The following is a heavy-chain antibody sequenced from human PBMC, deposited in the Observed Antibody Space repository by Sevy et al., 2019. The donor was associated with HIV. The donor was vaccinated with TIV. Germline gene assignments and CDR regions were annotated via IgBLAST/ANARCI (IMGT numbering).Heavy chain of an antibody. V-gene: IGHV1-24*01. CDR2: FDPEDGET. CDR3: ATGGNLDYYDSSPPAY. J-gene: IGHJ4*02. Sequence: ASVKVSYKVSGYTLTELSMHWVRQAPGKGLEWMGGFDPEDGETIYAQKFQGRVTMTEDTSTDTAYMELSSLRSEDTAVYYCATGGNLDYYDSSPPAYWGQGTLVTVSS. CDR1: GYTLTELS. D-gene: IGHD3-22*01.